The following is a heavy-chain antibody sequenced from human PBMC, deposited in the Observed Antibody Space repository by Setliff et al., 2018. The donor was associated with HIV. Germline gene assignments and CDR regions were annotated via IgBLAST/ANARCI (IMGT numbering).Heavy chain of an antibody. CDR2: INPGNGNT. J-gene: IGHJ3*02. D-gene: IGHD2-21*02. CDR3: TREPIGGDDAFDI. Sequence: ASVKVSCKASGYTFTNYAIHWVRQAPGQRLEWMGWINPGNGNTKYSQKFQGRVTITRDTSATTAYMELSSLRSEDTAIFYCTREPIGGDDAFDIWGQGTMVTVSS. V-gene: IGHV1-3*01. CDR1: GYTFTNYA.